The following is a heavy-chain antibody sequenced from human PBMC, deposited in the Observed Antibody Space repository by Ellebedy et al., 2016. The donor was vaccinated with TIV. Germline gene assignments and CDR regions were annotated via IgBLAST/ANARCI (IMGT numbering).Heavy chain of an antibody. CDR2: IYSGGST. Sequence: GESLKISCAASRFTVSSNYMSWVRQAPGKGLEWVSVIYSGGSTYYADSVKGRFTISRDNSKNTLYLQMNSLRAEDTAVYYCARHPPLVDTVTTKGAFDIWGQGTMVTVSS. CDR3: ARHPPLVDTVTTKGAFDI. J-gene: IGHJ3*02. CDR1: RFTVSSNY. V-gene: IGHV3-66*04. D-gene: IGHD4-17*01.